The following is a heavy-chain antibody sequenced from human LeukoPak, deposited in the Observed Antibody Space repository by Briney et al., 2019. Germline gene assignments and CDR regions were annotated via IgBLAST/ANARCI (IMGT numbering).Heavy chain of an antibody. V-gene: IGHV1-46*01. CDR1: GYTFTSYY. Sequence: ASVKVSCKASGYTFTSYYMHWVRQAPGQGLEWMGIINPSGGSTSYAQKFQGRVTMTRDMSTSTVYMELSSLRSEDTAVYYCARVGSTSSGWFGTFDYWGQGTLVTVSS. D-gene: IGHD6-19*01. CDR2: INPSGGST. CDR3: ARVGSTSSGWFGTFDY. J-gene: IGHJ4*02.